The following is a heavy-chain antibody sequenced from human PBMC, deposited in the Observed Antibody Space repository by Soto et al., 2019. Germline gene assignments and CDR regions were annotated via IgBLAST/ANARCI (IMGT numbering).Heavy chain of an antibody. D-gene: IGHD1-26*01. J-gene: IGHJ4*02. CDR1: GGTFSTYS. Sequence: QVQLVQSGAEVKKPGSSVKVSCTTSGGTFSTYSIVWVRQAPGEGPEWMGGIIPIFGTATYAQKFQDRVRITTDKSTNPACMQLSSLKSAYTAMYYYAISSGNNYRVGTNNFFDYWGQGTLATVAS. V-gene: IGHV1-69*06. CDR3: AISSGNNYRVGTNNFFDY. CDR2: IIPIFGTA.